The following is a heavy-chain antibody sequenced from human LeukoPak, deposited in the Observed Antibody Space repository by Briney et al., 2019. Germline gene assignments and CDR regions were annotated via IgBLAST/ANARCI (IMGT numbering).Heavy chain of an antibody. J-gene: IGHJ3*02. Sequence: SETLSLTCTVSGGSISSYYWSWIRQPPGKGLEWIGYIYYSGSTNYNPSLKSRVTISVDTSKNQFSLKLSSVTAADTAVYYCASSGYYYGSGAFDIWGQGTVVTVSS. CDR2: IYYSGST. V-gene: IGHV4-59*08. D-gene: IGHD3-22*01. CDR3: ASSGYYYGSGAFDI. CDR1: GGSISSYY.